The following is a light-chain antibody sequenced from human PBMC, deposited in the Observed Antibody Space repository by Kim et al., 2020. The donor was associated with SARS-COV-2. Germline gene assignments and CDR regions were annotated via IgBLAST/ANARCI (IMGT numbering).Light chain of an antibody. J-gene: IGLJ3*02. Sequence: GQAVTISCTGTSSEVGGYKYVSWYQQHPGKAPKLIIYDVSERPSGVPDRFSGSKSGNTASLIVSGLQAEDEADYYCCSYAGSSNWLFGGGTQLTVL. CDR2: DVS. V-gene: IGLV2-8*01. CDR3: CSYAGSSNWL. CDR1: SSEVGGYKY.